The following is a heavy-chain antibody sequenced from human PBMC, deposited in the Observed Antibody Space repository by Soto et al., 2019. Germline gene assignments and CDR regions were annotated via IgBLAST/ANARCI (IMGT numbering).Heavy chain of an antibody. D-gene: IGHD3-3*01. V-gene: IGHV1-69*01. CDR2: IIPIFGTA. J-gene: IGHJ5*01. CDR3: ARLGWDDFWSGYPDEEAKNSTPTNWFDS. Sequence: QVQLVQSGAEVKKPGSSVKVSCKASGGTFSSYAISWVRQAPGQGLEWMGGIIPIFGTANYAQKFQGRVTITAEEATNTTYLELSSLRSEYTVVYYCARLGWDDFWSGYPDEEAKNSTPTNWFDSWGQGTLVTVSS. CDR1: GGTFSSYA.